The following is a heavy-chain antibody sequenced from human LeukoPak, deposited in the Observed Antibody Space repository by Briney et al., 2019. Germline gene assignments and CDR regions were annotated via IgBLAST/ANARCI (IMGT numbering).Heavy chain of an antibody. J-gene: IGHJ5*02. CDR1: GYSFTSYW. CDR3: ARAPQGYTTSWYNWFDP. CDR2: IYPGDSDT. V-gene: IGHV5-51*01. Sequence: GESLKISCQGSGYSFTSYWIGWVRQMPGKGLEWMGIIYPGDSDTRYSPSFQGQVTILADKSISTAYLQWSSLKASDTAIYYCARAPQGYTTSWYNWFDPWGQGTLVTVSS. D-gene: IGHD6-13*01.